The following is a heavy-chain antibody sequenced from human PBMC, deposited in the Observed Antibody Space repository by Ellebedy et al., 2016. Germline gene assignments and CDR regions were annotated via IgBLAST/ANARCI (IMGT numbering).Heavy chain of an antibody. CDR2: IYYSGST. Sequence: SETLSLTCTVSGGSISSGGYYWSWIRQHPGKGLEWIGYIYYSGSTYYNPSLKSRVTISVDTSKNQFSLKLSSVTAADTAVYYCARSHTAMVPYFDYWGQGTLVTVSS. CDR1: GGSISSGGYY. D-gene: IGHD5-18*01. J-gene: IGHJ4*02. CDR3: ARSHTAMVPYFDY. V-gene: IGHV4-31*03.